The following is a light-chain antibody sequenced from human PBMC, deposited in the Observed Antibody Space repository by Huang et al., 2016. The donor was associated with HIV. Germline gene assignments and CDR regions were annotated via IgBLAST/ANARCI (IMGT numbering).Light chain of an antibody. J-gene: IGKJ2*01. CDR3: LQSYSMFRT. CDR2: TAS. CDR1: QNIDIY. Sequence: EIQMTQSPSSLSASVGDTVTITCRASQNIDIYLNWYQQRPGKAPKLLIYTASSLQTGVPSRFRGSGSGTDFTLTIDSLQPEDFATYYCLQSYSMFRTFGQGTKLDFK. V-gene: IGKV1-39*01.